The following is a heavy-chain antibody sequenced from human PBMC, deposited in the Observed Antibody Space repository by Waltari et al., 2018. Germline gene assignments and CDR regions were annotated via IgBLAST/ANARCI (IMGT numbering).Heavy chain of an antibody. CDR1: GFTFSRYS. V-gene: IGHV3-21*01. Sequence: EVQLVESGGGLVKPGGSLRLSCAASGFTFSRYSLNWVRQAPGKGLEWVASISSSSSYIYYADSVKGRFTISRDNAKNSLYLQMNSLRAEDTAVYYCARVHTEWPIDYWGQGTLVTVSS. J-gene: IGHJ4*02. CDR2: ISSSSSYI. CDR3: ARVHTEWPIDY. D-gene: IGHD3-3*01.